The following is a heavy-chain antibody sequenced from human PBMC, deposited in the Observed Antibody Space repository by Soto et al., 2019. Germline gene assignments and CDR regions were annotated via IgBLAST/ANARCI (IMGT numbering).Heavy chain of an antibody. Sequence: VQLLESGGGLVQPGGSLRLSCAASGFIFNNYAMGWVRQAPGKGLEWVSAITGSGSDTYYLDSVKGRFTISRDNSKNTLYLQMNSLRAEDTAIYYCAKLGSSSWSPHYYFDYWGQGTLVTVSS. CDR3: AKLGSSSWSPHYYFDY. D-gene: IGHD2-2*01. J-gene: IGHJ4*02. CDR1: GFIFNNYA. CDR2: ITGSGSDT. V-gene: IGHV3-23*01.